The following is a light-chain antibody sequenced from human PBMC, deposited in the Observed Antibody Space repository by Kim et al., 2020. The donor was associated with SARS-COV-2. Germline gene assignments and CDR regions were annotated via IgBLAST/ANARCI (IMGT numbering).Light chain of an antibody. V-gene: IGLV2-8*01. CDR2: DVS. Sequence: GKSVTISCTGSSSDVGGYNYVSWYQQQPGKAPKLMIYDVSKRPSGVPDRFSGSKSGNTASLTVSGLQAEDEADYYCSSYGGSDIVVFGGGTKLTVL. J-gene: IGLJ2*01. CDR3: SSYGGSDIVV. CDR1: SSDVGGYNY.